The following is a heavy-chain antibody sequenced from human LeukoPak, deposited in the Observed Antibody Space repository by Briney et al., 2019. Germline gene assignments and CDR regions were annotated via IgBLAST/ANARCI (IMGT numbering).Heavy chain of an antibody. V-gene: IGHV3-21*01. CDR3: ARSAGSGSYDY. Sequence: GGSLRLSCAASGFTCSSYSMRWVRQAPGKGLEWVSSISGSSSYIFYADSVKGRFTISRDNAKNSLYLQMNSLRAEDTAVYYCARSAGSGSYDYWGEGTLVTVSS. CDR2: ISGSSSYI. J-gene: IGHJ4*02. CDR1: GFTCSSYS. D-gene: IGHD3-10*01.